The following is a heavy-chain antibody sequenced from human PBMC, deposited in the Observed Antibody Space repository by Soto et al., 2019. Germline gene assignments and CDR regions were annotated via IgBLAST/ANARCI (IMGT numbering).Heavy chain of an antibody. CDR3: ANGAYSSSWTGRTLDY. J-gene: IGHJ4*02. CDR1: GFTFSSYA. V-gene: IGHV3-23*01. Sequence: GGSLRLSCAASGFTFSSYAMSWVRQAPGKGLEWVSAISGSGGSTYYADSVKGRFTISRDNSKNTLYLQMNSLRAEDTAVYYCANGAYSSSWTGRTLDYWGQGTLVTVYS. CDR2: ISGSGGST. D-gene: IGHD6-13*01.